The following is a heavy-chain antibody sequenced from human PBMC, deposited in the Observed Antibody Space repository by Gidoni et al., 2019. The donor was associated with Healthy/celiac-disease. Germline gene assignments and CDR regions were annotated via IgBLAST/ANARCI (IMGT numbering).Heavy chain of an antibody. Sequence: QVQLQESGPGLVKPSETLSLTCTVSGGSVSSGSYYWSWIRQPPGKGLEWIGYIYYSGSTNYNPSLKSRVTISVDTSKNQFSLKLSSVTAADTAVYYCARDYIHGDYKVSGMDVWGQGTTVTVSS. CDR1: GGSVSSGSYY. D-gene: IGHD4-17*01. J-gene: IGHJ6*02. CDR2: IYYSGST. CDR3: ARDYIHGDYKVSGMDV. V-gene: IGHV4-61*01.